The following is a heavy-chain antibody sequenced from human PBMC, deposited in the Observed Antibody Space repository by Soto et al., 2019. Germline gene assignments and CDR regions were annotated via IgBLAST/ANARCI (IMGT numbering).Heavy chain of an antibody. CDR2: IYYSGST. J-gene: IGHJ4*02. CDR1: GGSIRSYY. CDR3: VTQRTTTIEGFDY. Sequence: SETLSLTCTVSGGSIRSYYWGWIRQPPGKGLEWIGYIYYSGSTNYNPSLKSRVTISVDTSKNQFSLKLNSVTAADTAVYYCVTQRTTTIEGFDYWGQGTLVTVSS. D-gene: IGHD3-22*01. V-gene: IGHV4-59*01.